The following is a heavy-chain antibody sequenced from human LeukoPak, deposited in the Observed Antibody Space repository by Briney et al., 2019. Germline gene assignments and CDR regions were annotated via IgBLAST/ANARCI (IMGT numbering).Heavy chain of an antibody. CDR2: IRHDGSNK. Sequence: GGSLRLSCAASGFIFSSYGMHWVRQAPGKGLEWVAFIRHDGSNKYYADSVKGRFTISRDNSTNTLYLQMNSLRAEDTAVYYCAKDFDGYGYGTLDYWGQGTQVTVSS. CDR3: AKDFDGYGYGTLDY. CDR1: GFIFSSYG. V-gene: IGHV3-30*02. D-gene: IGHD5-18*01. J-gene: IGHJ4*02.